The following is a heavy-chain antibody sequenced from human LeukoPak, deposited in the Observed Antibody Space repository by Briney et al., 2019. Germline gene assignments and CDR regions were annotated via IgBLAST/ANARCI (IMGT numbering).Heavy chain of an antibody. CDR2: IKEDGSEK. CDR1: GFTFSTYW. J-gene: IGHJ6*02. CDR3: AVAYGLDV. V-gene: IGHV3-7*01. Sequence: GGSLRLSCAASGFTFSTYWMSWVRQAPGKGLEWVANIKEDGSEKYYVDSVKGRFTISRDNAKKSLYLQMNSLRAEDTAVYYCAVAYGLDVWGQGTTVTVSS.